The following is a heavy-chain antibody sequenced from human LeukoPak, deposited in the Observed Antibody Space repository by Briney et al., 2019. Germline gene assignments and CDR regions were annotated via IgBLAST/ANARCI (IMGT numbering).Heavy chain of an antibody. CDR1: GYTLTELS. CDR2: FDPEDGET. Sequence: GASVKVSCKVSGYTLTELSMHWVGQAPGKGLEWMGGFDPEDGETIYAQKFQGRVTMTEDTSTDTAYMELSSLRSEDPAVYYCATWGSSLALYWFDPWGQGTLVTVSS. J-gene: IGHJ5*02. CDR3: ATWGSSLALYWFDP. V-gene: IGHV1-24*01. D-gene: IGHD6-6*01.